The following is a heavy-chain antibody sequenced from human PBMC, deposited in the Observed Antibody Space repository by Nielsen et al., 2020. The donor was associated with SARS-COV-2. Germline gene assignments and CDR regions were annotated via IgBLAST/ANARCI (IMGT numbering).Heavy chain of an antibody. D-gene: IGHD4-17*01. CDR2: ISWNSGSI. CDR3: AKVGGDYGDYKDY. CDR1: GFTFDDYA. V-gene: IGHV3-9*01. J-gene: IGHJ4*02. Sequence: GGSLRLSCAASGFTFDDYAMHWVRQAPGKGLEWVSGISWNSGSIGYADSVKGRFTISRDNAKNSLYLQMNSLRAEDTALYYCAKVGGDYGDYKDYWGQGTLVTVSS.